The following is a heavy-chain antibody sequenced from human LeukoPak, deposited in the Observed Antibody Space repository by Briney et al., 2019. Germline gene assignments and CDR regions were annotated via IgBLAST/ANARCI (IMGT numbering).Heavy chain of an antibody. D-gene: IGHD3-3*01. CDR2: INHSGST. V-gene: IGHV4-34*01. CDR1: GGSFSGYY. Sequence: SETLSLTCAVYGGSFSGYYWSWIRQPPGKGLEWIGEINHSGSTNYNPSFKSRVTISVDTSKNQFSLKLSSVTAADTAVYYCARVNRAYDFWSGRSWGYFDYWGQGTLVTVSS. CDR3: ARVNRAYDFWSGRSWGYFDY. J-gene: IGHJ4*02.